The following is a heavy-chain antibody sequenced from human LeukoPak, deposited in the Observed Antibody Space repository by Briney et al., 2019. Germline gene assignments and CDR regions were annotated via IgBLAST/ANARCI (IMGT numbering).Heavy chain of an antibody. D-gene: IGHD3-10*01. CDR3: ARDAGYGSGTFDY. J-gene: IGHJ4*02. CDR2: IYSGGSV. V-gene: IGHV3-53*01. Sequence: GGSLRLSCATSGLTFTNAWMNWVRQAPGKGLEWVSGIYSGGSVYHADSVKGRFTISRDTSKNTLYLQMSSLRVDDTAVYYCARDAGYGSGTFDYWGQGTLVTVSS. CDR1: GLTFTNAW.